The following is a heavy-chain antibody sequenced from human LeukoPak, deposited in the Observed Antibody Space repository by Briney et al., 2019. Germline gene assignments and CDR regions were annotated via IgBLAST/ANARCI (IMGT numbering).Heavy chain of an antibody. J-gene: IGHJ1*01. Sequence: ASVKVSCKASGYTFTSYYMHWVRQAPGQGLEWMGIINPSGGSTSYAQKFQGRVTMTRDTSTSTVYMELNSLRAEDTAVYYCAKEAVRSSIAVAGTRYFQHWGQGTLVTVSS. V-gene: IGHV1-46*01. CDR1: GYTFTSYY. CDR2: INPSGGST. CDR3: AKEAVRSSIAVAGTRYFQH. D-gene: IGHD6-13*01.